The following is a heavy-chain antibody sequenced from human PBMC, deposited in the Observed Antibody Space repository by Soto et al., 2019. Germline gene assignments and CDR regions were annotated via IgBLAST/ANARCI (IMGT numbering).Heavy chain of an antibody. CDR3: ARVMAGYQPDY. Sequence: GGSLRLSCAASGFTFSSYWIHWVRQAPGKGLVWVSHINSDGSYTTYADSVKGRFTISRDNAKNTLDLQMNSLRAEDTAVYYCARVMAGYQPDYWGQGTLVTVSS. V-gene: IGHV3-74*01. CDR1: GFTFSSYW. D-gene: IGHD5-12*01. CDR2: INSDGSYT. J-gene: IGHJ4*02.